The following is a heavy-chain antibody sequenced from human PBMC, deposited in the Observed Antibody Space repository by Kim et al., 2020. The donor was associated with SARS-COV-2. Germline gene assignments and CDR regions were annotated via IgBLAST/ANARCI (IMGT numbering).Heavy chain of an antibody. CDR2: IKQDGSEK. CDR1: GFTFSSYW. CDR3: ARDGMDIVATIYAFDI. Sequence: GGSLRLSCAASGFTFSSYWMSWVRQAPGKGLEWVANIKQDGSEKYYVDSVKGRFTISRDNAKNSLYLQMNSLRAEDTAVYYCARDGMDIVATIYAFDIWGQGTMVTVSS. V-gene: IGHV3-7*01. D-gene: IGHD5-12*01. J-gene: IGHJ3*02.